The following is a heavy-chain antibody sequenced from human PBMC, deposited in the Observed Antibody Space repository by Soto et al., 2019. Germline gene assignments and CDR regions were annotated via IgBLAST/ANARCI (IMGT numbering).Heavy chain of an antibody. Sequence: SETLSLTCAVYGGSFSGYYWSWIRQPPGKGLEWIGEINHSGSTNYNPSLKSRVTISVDTSKNQFSLKLSSVTAADTAVYSCARHPSGYYDSWGQGTLVTVSS. D-gene: IGHD3-3*01. CDR1: GGSFSGYY. CDR2: INHSGST. J-gene: IGHJ5*02. CDR3: ARHPSGYYDS. V-gene: IGHV4-34*01.